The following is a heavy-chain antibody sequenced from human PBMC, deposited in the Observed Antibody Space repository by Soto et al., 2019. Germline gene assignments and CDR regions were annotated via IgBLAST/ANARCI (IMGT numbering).Heavy chain of an antibody. Sequence: SETLSVTCTVSGGSISSYYWSWIRQPPGKGLEWIGYIYYSGSTNYNPSLKSRVTISVDTSKNQFSLKLSSVTAADSAVYYCARWYNCNDFDAFDIWGQGTTVTVSS. J-gene: IGHJ3*02. CDR3: ARWYNCNDFDAFDI. V-gene: IGHV4-59*01. D-gene: IGHD1-20*01. CDR1: GGSISSYY. CDR2: IYYSGST.